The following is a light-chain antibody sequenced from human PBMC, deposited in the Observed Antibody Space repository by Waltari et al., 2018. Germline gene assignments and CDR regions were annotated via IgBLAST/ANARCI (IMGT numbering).Light chain of an antibody. CDR1: RRHSSSA. CDR2: VNSDGSH. Sequence: QLVVTQSPSASASLGASVKLTCTLSRRHSSSAIAWHQHQPETGPRYLMKVNSDGSHTKGDGISDRFSGSSSGAERYLTISSLQSEDEADYYCQTWDTDIPVVFGGGTKLTVL. J-gene: IGLJ2*01. CDR3: QTWDTDIPVV. V-gene: IGLV4-69*01.